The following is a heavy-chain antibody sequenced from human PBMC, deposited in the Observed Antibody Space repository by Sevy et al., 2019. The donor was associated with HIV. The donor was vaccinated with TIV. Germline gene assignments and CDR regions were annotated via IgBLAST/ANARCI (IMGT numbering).Heavy chain of an antibody. D-gene: IGHD1-1*01. V-gene: IGHV1-18*01. CDR3: AGVRGLHTGEYYYYGMDV. CDR2: ISAYNGNT. CDR1: GYTFTSYG. J-gene: IGHJ6*02. Sequence: ASVKVSCKASGYTFTSYGISWVRQAPGQGLEWMGWISAYNGNTNYAQKLQGRVTMTTDTSTSTAYMELRSLRSDDTAVYYCAGVRGLHTGEYYYYGMDVWGQGTTVTVSS.